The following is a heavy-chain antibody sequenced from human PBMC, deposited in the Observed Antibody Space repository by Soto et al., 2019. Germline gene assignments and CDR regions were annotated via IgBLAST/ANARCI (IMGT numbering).Heavy chain of an antibody. Sequence: QVQLVQSGAEVKKPGASVKVSCRTSGYTFTHYYIHWVRQAPGQGREWLGIINPASGSTNYAQDFQGRVTLTMDTSTTTVYMELSGLRAEDTASFYCARDLAAGDHWGQGTLVTVSS. J-gene: IGHJ4*02. CDR2: INPASGST. V-gene: IGHV1-46*01. D-gene: IGHD6-13*01. CDR3: ARDLAAGDH. CDR1: GYTFTHYY.